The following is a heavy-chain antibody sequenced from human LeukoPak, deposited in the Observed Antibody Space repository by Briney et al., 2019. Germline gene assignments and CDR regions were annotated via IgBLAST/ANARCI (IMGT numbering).Heavy chain of an antibody. D-gene: IGHD6-13*01. CDR2: ISGSGGST. J-gene: IGHJ4*02. CDR3: AKDLRAAAGDSNIDY. CDR1: GFTFSSYA. Sequence: GRSLRLSCAASGFTFSSYAMSWVRQAPGKGLEWVSAISGSGGSTYYADSVKGRFTISRDHSKNTLYLQMNSLRAEDTAVYYCAKDLRAAAGDSNIDYWGQGTLVTVSS. V-gene: IGHV3-23*01.